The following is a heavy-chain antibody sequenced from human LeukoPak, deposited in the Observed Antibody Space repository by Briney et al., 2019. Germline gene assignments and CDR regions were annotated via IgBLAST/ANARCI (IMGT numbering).Heavy chain of an antibody. CDR3: AREADTATGY. D-gene: IGHD5-18*01. J-gene: IGHJ4*02. CDR2: IRYDGSNK. Sequence: PGGSLRLSCAASGFTFSSYGMHWVRQAPGKGLEWVAFIRYDGSNKYYADSVKGRFTISRDNSKNTLYLQMNSLRAEDTAVYYCAREADTATGYWGQGTLVTVSS. V-gene: IGHV3-30*02. CDR1: GFTFSSYG.